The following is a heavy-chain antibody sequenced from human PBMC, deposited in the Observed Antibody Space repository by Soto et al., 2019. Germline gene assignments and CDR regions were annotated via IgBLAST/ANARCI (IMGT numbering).Heavy chain of an antibody. D-gene: IGHD3-9*01. CDR1: GYSINSDNYY. J-gene: IGHJ4*02. V-gene: IGHV4-39*01. CDR3: ARLEGLATISYYFDY. Sequence: PSETLSLTCSVSGYSINSDNYYWGWIRQPPGKGLEWIGSIYYRGNTYYNPSLKTRVTISLDKSKSQFSLKLNSVTAADSAVYFCARLEGLATISYYFDYWGQGTLVTVSS. CDR2: IYYRGNT.